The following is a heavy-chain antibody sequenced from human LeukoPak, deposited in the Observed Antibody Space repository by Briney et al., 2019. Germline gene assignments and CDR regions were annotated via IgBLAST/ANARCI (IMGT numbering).Heavy chain of an antibody. Sequence: SETLSLTCTISGGSISSYSWSWIRQPPGKGLEWIGYIYYSGSTNYNPSLKSRVTISVDTSKNQFSLKLSSVTAADTAVYYCARLAHYYYYYMDVWGKGTTVTVSS. J-gene: IGHJ6*03. CDR2: IYYSGST. V-gene: IGHV4-59*08. CDR3: ARLAHYYYYYMDV. CDR1: GGSISSYS.